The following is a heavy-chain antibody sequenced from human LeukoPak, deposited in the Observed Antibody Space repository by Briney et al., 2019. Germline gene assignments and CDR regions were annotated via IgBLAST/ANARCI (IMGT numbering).Heavy chain of an antibody. Sequence: PGASVKVSCKASGYTFTGYYMHWVRQAPGQGLEWMGIINPSGGSTSYAQKFQGRVTMTRDTSTSTVYMELSSLRSEDTAVYYCARVSTAVAGFDYWGQGTLVTVSS. CDR3: ARVSTAVAGFDY. V-gene: IGHV1-46*01. D-gene: IGHD6-19*01. J-gene: IGHJ4*02. CDR1: GYTFTGYY. CDR2: INPSGGST.